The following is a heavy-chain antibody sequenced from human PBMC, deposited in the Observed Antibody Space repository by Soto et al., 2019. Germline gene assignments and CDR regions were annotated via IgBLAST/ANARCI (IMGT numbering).Heavy chain of an antibody. CDR1: AASIGPYY. V-gene: IGHV4-4*07. J-gene: IGHJ6*01. CDR3: ARDSPVLEGAMDF. Sequence: SETLSLTCSVSAASIGPYYWNWVRQPAGKGLEWIGHIYSSGSTNYNPSLKSRVTMSLDTSKTQFSLKLNSVSAADTAVYYCARDSPVLEGAMDFCGQGTTVTVSS. CDR2: IYSSGST.